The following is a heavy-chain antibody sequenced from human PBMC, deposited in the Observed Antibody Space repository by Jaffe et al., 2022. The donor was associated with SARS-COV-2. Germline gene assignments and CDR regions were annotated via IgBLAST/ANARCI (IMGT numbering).Heavy chain of an antibody. CDR2: IYYSGST. CDR1: GGSISSYY. J-gene: IGHJ3*02. D-gene: IGHD3-22*01. Sequence: QVQLQESGPGLVKPSETLSLTCTVSGGSISSYYWSWIRQPPGKGLEWIGYIYYSGSTNYNPSLKSRVTISVDTSKNQFSLKLSSVTAADTAVYYCAREPPQDYYDSSGYYSPGAFDIWGQGTMVTVSS. CDR3: AREPPQDYYDSSGYYSPGAFDI. V-gene: IGHV4-59*01.